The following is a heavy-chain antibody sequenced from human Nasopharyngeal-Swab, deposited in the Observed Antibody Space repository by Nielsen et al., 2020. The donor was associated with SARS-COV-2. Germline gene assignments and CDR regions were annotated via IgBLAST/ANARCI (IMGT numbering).Heavy chain of an antibody. Sequence: SETLSLTCTVSSGSINSYFWSWIRQPPGKGLEWIGYIYYSGSTNYNPSLKSRVTISVDTSKNQFSLKLSSVTAADTAVYYCARGFDYWGQGTLVTVSS. J-gene: IGHJ4*02. CDR1: SGSINSYF. CDR3: ARGFDY. CDR2: IYYSGST. V-gene: IGHV4-59*13.